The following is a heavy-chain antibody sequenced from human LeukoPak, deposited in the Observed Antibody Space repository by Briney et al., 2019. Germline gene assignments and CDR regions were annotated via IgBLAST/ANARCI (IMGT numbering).Heavy chain of an antibody. CDR1: GGSISTSNYY. Sequence: SETLSLTCIVSGGSISTSNYYWGWIRQPPGEGLEWIGSISSSGSIYYNPSLKSRVTISADTSKNQFSLRLSSMTAADTSVYYCVRHAVPYVVTVTAFDYWGQGTLVTVSS. V-gene: IGHV4-39*01. D-gene: IGHD2-15*01. CDR3: VRHAVPYVVTVTAFDY. J-gene: IGHJ4*02. CDR2: ISSSGSI.